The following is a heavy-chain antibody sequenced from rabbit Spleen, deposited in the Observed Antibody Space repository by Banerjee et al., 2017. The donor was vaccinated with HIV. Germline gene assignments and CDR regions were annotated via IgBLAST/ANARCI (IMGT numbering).Heavy chain of an antibody. CDR3: ARDTGSSFSSYGMDL. Sequence: QSLEESGGDLVKPGASLTLTCTASGFSFSNKYVICWVRQAPGKGLEWIGCIGAGVSYTTYYATWAKGRFTISKTSSTTVTLQMTSLTVADTATYFCARDTGSSFSSYGMDLWGPGTLVTVS. V-gene: IGHV1S40*01. J-gene: IGHJ6*01. D-gene: IGHD8-1*01. CDR2: IGAGVSYTT. CDR1: GFSFSNKYV.